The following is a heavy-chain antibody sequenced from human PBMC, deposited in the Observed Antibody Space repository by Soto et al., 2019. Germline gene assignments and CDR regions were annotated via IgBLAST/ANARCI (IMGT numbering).Heavy chain of an antibody. D-gene: IGHD1-26*01. V-gene: IGHV3-23*01. CDR3: AKSGGAGPYYFDY. CDR2: ISVSGGGT. Sequence: EVQLLESGGGLVQPGGSLRLSCAASAFTFNTYAMGWVRQAPGKGLEWVSAISVSGGGTYYADSVKGRFTISRDTSKNTLYLQMNSLRADDTAVYYCAKSGGAGPYYFDYWGRGTLVTVSS. J-gene: IGHJ4*02. CDR1: AFTFNTYA.